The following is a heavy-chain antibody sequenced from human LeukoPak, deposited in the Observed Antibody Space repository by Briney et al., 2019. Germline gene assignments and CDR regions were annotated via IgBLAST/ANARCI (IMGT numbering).Heavy chain of an antibody. J-gene: IGHJ6*04. CDR2: IWYDGSNK. D-gene: IGHD3-10*01. Sequence: GGSLRLSCAASGFTFSSYGVHWVRQAPGKGLEWVAVIWYDGSNKYYADSVKGRFTISRDNSKNTLYLQMNSLRAEDTAVYYCAREGGGYGSGTHYYYYGMGVWGKGTTVTVSS. V-gene: IGHV3-33*01. CDR3: AREGGGYGSGTHYYYYGMGV. CDR1: GFTFSSYG.